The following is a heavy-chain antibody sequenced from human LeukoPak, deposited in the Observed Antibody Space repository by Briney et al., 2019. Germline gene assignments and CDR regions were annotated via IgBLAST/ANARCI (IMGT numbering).Heavy chain of an antibody. CDR1: GGSISSYY. CDR2: IYCSGST. Sequence: SETLSLTCTVSGGSISSYYWSWIRQPPGKGLEWIGYIYCSGSTNYNPSLKSRVTISVDTSKNQFSLKLSSVTAADTAVYYCARVSWVPAAIRFDYYYYMDVWGKGTTVTVSS. CDR3: ARVSWVPAAIRFDYYYYMDV. J-gene: IGHJ6*03. D-gene: IGHD2-2*02. V-gene: IGHV4-59*01.